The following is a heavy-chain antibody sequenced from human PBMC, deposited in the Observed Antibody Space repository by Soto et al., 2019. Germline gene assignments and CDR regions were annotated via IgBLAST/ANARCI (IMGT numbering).Heavy chain of an antibody. CDR1: GFTVSSNY. CDR2: IYSGGST. CDR3: ASSQGGIAAAGTPFHY. D-gene: IGHD6-13*01. Sequence: PGGSLRLSCAASGFTVSSNYMSWVRQAPGKGLEWVSVIYSGGSTYYADSVKGRFTISRDNSKNTLYLQMNSLRAEDTAVYYCASSQGGIAAAGTPFHYWGQGTLVTVSS. J-gene: IGHJ4*02. V-gene: IGHV3-53*01.